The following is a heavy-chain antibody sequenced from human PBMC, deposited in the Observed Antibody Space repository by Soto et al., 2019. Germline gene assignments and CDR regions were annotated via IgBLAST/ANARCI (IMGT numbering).Heavy chain of an antibody. V-gene: IGHV3-30*18. CDR2: ISYDGSNK. D-gene: IGHD2-8*01. Sequence: QVQLVESGGGVVQPGRSLRLSCAASGFTFSSYGMHWVRQAPGKGLEWVAVISYDGSNKYYADSVKGRFTISRDNSKNPLYLQMNSLRAEDTAVYYCAKPQSMVYAITYRGYFDYWGQGTLVTVSS. CDR3: AKPQSMVYAITYRGYFDY. J-gene: IGHJ4*02. CDR1: GFTFSSYG.